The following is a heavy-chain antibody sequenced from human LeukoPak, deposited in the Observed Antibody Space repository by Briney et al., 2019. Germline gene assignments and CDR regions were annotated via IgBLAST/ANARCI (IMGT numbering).Heavy chain of an antibody. V-gene: IGHV1-69*04. D-gene: IGHD2-2*01. J-gene: IGHJ6*02. CDR3: ATGNLGVVVPAAMDPYYYYGMDV. Sequence: SVKVSCKASGGTFSSYAISWVRQAPGQGLEWMGRIIPILGIANYAQKFQGRVTITADKSTSTAYMELSSLRSEDTAVYYCATGNLGVVVPAAMDPYYYYGMDVWGQGTTVTVSS. CDR2: IIPILGIA. CDR1: GGTFSSYA.